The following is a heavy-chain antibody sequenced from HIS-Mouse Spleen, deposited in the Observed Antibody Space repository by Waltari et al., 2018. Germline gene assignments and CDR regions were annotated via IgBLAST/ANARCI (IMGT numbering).Heavy chain of an antibody. J-gene: IGHJ2*01. CDR3: AREIPYSSSWYDWYFDL. Sequence: QLQLQESGPGLVKPSETLSLTCTVSGGSISGSRYSWGWIRQPPGKGLEWIGSIYYSGSTYYNPSLKSRVTISVDTSKNQFSLKLSSVTAADTAVYYCAREIPYSSSWYDWYFDLWGRGTLVTVSS. V-gene: IGHV4-39*07. D-gene: IGHD6-13*01. CDR2: IYYSGST. CDR1: GGSISGSRYS.